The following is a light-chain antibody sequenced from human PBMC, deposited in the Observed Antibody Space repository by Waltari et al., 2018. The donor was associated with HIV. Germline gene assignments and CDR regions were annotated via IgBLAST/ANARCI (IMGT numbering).Light chain of an antibody. CDR1: NIGGKS. CDR3: QVWDSSNEHVV. J-gene: IGLJ3*02. CDR2: YNS. V-gene: IGLV3-21*04. Sequence: SYVLTQPPSVSVAPGAAATISCGAWNIGGKSVHWYKQQPGQAPVLVTRYNSDRPSGIPDRLSGSNSGHTATLTITSVEAGDEVTYYCQVWDSSNEHVVFGGGTELTVL.